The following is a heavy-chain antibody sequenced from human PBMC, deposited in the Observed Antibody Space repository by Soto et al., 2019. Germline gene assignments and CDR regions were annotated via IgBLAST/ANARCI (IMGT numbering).Heavy chain of an antibody. V-gene: IGHV4-4*07. CDR2: VFTSGNT. J-gene: IGHJ3*02. CDR1: GGSISSYY. Sequence: PSETLSLTCTVSGGSISSYYWSWVRQPAGKGLEWIGRVFTSGNTNDNPSLQSRVTMSVDTSKNQFSLKLSSVTAADTAVYYCVRSFFYDNTAYHSSDAFDIWGQGTMAPVSS. CDR3: VRSFFYDNTAYHSSDAFDI. D-gene: IGHD3-22*01.